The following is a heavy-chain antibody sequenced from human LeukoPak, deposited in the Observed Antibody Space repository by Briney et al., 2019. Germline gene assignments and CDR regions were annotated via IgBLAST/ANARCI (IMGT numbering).Heavy chain of an antibody. V-gene: IGHV4-59*02. D-gene: IGHD3-16*01. CDR3: ARARGSAGGFDP. CDR1: GGSVSSNY. J-gene: IGHJ5*02. Sequence: PSETLSLTCSVSGGSVSSNYWSWIRRPPGKGVEWIGYIYNSGSTNYNPSLKSRVTISVDTSKNLLSLRLSSVTAADTAVYYCARARGSAGGFDPWGQGTLVTVSS. CDR2: IYNSGST.